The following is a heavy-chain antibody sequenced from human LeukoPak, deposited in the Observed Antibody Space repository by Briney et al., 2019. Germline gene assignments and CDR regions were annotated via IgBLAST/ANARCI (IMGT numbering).Heavy chain of an antibody. CDR2: ISYDGSNK. D-gene: IGHD6-13*01. Sequence: GGSLRLSCAASGFTFSSYAMHWVRQAPGKGLEWVAVISYDGSNKYYADSVKGRFTISRDNSKNTLYLQMNSLRAEDTAVYYCARGVLDIAAAGDYFDYWGQGTLVTVSS. CDR1: GFTFSSYA. CDR3: ARGVLDIAAAGDYFDY. V-gene: IGHV3-30-3*01. J-gene: IGHJ4*02.